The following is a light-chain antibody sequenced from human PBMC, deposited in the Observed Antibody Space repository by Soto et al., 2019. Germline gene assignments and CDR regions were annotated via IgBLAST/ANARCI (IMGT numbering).Light chain of an antibody. CDR3: CSYAGRYSYV. V-gene: IGLV2-11*01. Sequence: QSVLTQPRSVSGSPGQSVTISCTGTSSDVGGYNYVSWYQQHPGKAPKLMIYDVTKWPSGVPDRFSGSKSGNSASLTISCLQADDEADYYCCSYAGRYSYVFGTGTKVTIL. J-gene: IGLJ1*01. CDR1: SSDVGGYNY. CDR2: DVT.